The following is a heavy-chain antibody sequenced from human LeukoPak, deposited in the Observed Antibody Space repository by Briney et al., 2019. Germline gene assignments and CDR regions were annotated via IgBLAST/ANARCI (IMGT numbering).Heavy chain of an antibody. J-gene: IGHJ4*02. V-gene: IGHV3-23*01. D-gene: IGHD5-18*01. CDR2: ISGSGGYT. CDR3: AKDFDVDTAIISYFDC. Sequence: PGGSLRLSCAASGFTFSNYAMSWVRQAPGKGLEWVSAISGSGGYTYYADSVKGRFTISRDNSKNTLYLQMNSLRAEDTAVYLCAKDFDVDTAIISYFDCWGQGTLVTVSS. CDR1: GFTFSNYA.